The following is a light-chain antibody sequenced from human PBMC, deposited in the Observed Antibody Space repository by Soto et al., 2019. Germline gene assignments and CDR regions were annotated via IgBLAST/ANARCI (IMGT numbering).Light chain of an antibody. CDR2: KTS. CDR1: QSISNW. Sequence: QLTQSPSTLCTSVGDRVTITCRASQSISNWLAWYQQKPGKAPKSLIYKTSNLQSGVPSRFSGSGSGTEFTLTISSLQPDDFATYYCQQYNTYSPWTFGQGTKVDIK. CDR3: QQYNTYSPWT. J-gene: IGKJ1*01. V-gene: IGKV1-5*03.